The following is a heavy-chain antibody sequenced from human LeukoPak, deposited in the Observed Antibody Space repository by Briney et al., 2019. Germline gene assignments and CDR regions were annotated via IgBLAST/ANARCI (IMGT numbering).Heavy chain of an antibody. CDR1: GGSISSYY. J-gene: IGHJ4*02. CDR3: AREKGSYPDY. CDR2: ISSSGST. V-gene: IGHV4-4*07. Sequence: SETLSLTCPVSGGSISSYYWSWIRQPAGKGLEWIGRISSSGSTNYNPSLKSRVTISVDTSKNQFSLKLSSVTAADTAVYYCAREKGSYPDYWGQGTLVTVSS. D-gene: IGHD1-26*01.